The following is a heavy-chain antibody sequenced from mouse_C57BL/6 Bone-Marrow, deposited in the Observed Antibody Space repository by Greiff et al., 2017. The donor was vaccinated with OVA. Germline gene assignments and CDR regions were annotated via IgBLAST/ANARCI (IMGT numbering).Heavy chain of an antibody. CDR1: GYTFTDYN. V-gene: IGHV1-18*01. D-gene: IGHD2-1*01. CDR3: ARKGNYGKFYWYFDV. CDR2: INPNNGGT. Sequence: VQLQQSGPELVKPGASVKIPCKASGYTFTDYNMDWVKQSHGKSLEWIGDINPNNGGTIYNQKFKGKATLTVDKSSSTAYMELRSLTSEDTAVYYCARKGNYGKFYWYFDVWGTGTTVTVSS. J-gene: IGHJ1*03.